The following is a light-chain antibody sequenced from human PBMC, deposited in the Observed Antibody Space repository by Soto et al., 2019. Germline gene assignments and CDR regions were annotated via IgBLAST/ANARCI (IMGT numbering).Light chain of an antibody. CDR1: QSISSY. CDR2: AAS. V-gene: IGKV1-39*01. CDR3: QQYHRSSIT. J-gene: IGKJ5*01. Sequence: DIQMSQSPSSLSASIGDRVTITCRASQSISSYLNWYQQKPGKAPKLLIYAASSLQSGVPSRFSGSGSGTDFTLTISSLQPDDFVTYYCQQYHRSSITFGQGTRLEIK.